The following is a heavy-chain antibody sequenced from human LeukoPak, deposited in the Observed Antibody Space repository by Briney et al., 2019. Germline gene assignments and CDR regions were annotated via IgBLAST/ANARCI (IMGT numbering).Heavy chain of an antibody. CDR3: ARAERTYYYGSGSPTPHDY. D-gene: IGHD3-10*01. CDR1: GYTFTGYY. J-gene: IGHJ4*02. V-gene: IGHV1-2*02. CDR2: ISPNSGGT. Sequence: ASVKVSCKASGYTFTGYYMHWVRQAPGQGLEWMGWISPNSGGTNYAQKFQGRVTMTRDTSISTAYMELSRLRSDDTAVYYCARAERTYYYGSGSPTPHDYWGQGTLVTVSS.